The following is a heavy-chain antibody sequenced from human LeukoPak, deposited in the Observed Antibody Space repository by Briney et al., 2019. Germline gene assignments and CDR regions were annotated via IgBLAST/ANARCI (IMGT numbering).Heavy chain of an antibody. CDR2: ISSSSSYI. CDR1: GFTFSSYS. V-gene: IGHV3-21*01. J-gene: IGHJ4*02. D-gene: IGHD4-17*01. CDR3: ARGFLTTVTTRPFDY. Sequence: GGSLRLSCAASGFTFSSYSMNWVRQAPGKGLEWVSSISSSSSYIYYADSVKGRFTISRDNAKNSLYLQMNSLRAEDTAVYYCARGFLTTVTTRPFDYWGQGTPVTVSS.